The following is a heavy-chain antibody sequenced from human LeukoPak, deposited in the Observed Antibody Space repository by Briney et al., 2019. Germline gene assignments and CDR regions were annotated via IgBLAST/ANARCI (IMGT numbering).Heavy chain of an antibody. D-gene: IGHD1-26*01. CDR1: GGSISSGGYY. CDR2: IYYSGST. CDR3: AISGGSYLELADY. V-gene: IGHV4-31*03. Sequence: SETLSLTCTVSGGSISSGGYYWSWIRQHPGKGLEWIGYIYYSGSTYYNPSLKSRVTISVDTSKNQFSLKLSSVTAADTAVYYCAISGGSYLELADYWGQGTLVTVSS. J-gene: IGHJ4*02.